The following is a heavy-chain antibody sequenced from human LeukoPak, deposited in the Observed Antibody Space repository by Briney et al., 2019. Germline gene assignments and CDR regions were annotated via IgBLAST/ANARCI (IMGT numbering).Heavy chain of an antibody. D-gene: IGHD1-26*01. J-gene: IGHJ4*02. CDR1: GYTYTNYW. CDR3: VRPGPSGSYAY. V-gene: IGHV5-10-1*01. CDR2: IDPSDSHT. Sequence: GESLKFSCKGSGYTYTNYWIIWVRQMPGKGLEWMGRIDPSDSHTNYSPSFQGHVTISADKSISTAYLQWSSLKASDTAVYYCVRPGPSGSYAYRGPGTLVIVSS.